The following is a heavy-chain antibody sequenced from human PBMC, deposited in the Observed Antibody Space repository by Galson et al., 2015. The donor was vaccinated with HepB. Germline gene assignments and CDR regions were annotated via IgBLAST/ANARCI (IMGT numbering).Heavy chain of an antibody. CDR2: ISWNSGSM. V-gene: IGHV3-9*01. J-gene: IGHJ4*02. CDR1: GFTFDDYA. D-gene: IGHD4-17*01. CDR3: AKASLRSRLYFDY. Sequence: SLRLSCAASGFTFDDYAMHWVRQAPGKGLEWVSGISWNSGSMGYADSVKGRFTISRDNAKNSLYLQMNSLRAEDTALYYCAKASLRSRLYFDYWGQGTLVTVSS.